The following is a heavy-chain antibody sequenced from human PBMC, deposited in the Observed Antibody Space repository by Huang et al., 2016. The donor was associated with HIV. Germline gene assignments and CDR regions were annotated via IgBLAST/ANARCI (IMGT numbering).Heavy chain of an antibody. V-gene: IGHV3-30-3*01. CDR1: GFTFSNYA. CDR2: ISNEGSTK. J-gene: IGHJ4*02. CDR3: ARSEPSRYYFDY. Sequence: QVQLVESGGGVVQPGTSLRLSGAASGFTFSNYAMNWVRQAPGKGMGWVAGISNEGSTKYYADSVKGRFTISRDNSKNTVYLQMNSLRAEDTAVYYCARSEPSRYYFDYWGQGTLVTVSS.